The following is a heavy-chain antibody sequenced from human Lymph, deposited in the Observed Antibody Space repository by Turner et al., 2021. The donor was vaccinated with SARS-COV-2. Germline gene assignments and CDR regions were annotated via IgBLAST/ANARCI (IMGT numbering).Heavy chain of an antibody. Sequence: EVQLVESGGGLVQPGRSLRLSCAASGFTFDEYVMHWGRQAPGKGLEWVSGISWNSGSIGYADSVKGRFTISRDNAKNSLYLQMNSLRAEDTALYYCAKGRRFGMDVWGQGTTVTVSS. J-gene: IGHJ6*02. CDR1: GFTFDEYV. CDR3: AKGRRFGMDV. CDR2: ISWNSGSI. V-gene: IGHV3-9*01.